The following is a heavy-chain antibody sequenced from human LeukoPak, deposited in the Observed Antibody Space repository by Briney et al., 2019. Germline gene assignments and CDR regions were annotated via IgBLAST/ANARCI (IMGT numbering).Heavy chain of an antibody. CDR3: ARTTEDYDSSGYYNAPFDY. J-gene: IGHJ4*02. CDR2: ISYDGSNK. Sequence: PGGSLRLSCAASGFTFSSYAMQWVRQAPGKGLEWVAVISYDGSNKYYADSVKGRFTISRDNSKNTLYLQMNSLRAEDTAVYYCARTTEDYDSSGYYNAPFDYWGQGTLVTISS. D-gene: IGHD3-22*01. V-gene: IGHV3-30-3*01. CDR1: GFTFSSYA.